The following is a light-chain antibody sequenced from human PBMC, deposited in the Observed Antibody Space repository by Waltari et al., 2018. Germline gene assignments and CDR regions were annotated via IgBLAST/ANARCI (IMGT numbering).Light chain of an antibody. CDR1: SSNIGSHF. V-gene: IGLV1-47*01. CDR3: ASWDDSLSGRI. CDR2: SNK. J-gene: IGLJ2*01. Sequence: QSVLFQPPSASGTPGQRVTIPCSGSSSNIGSHFVFCDQQFPERAPKLVIYSNKPRPSGVPDRFSGSKSGTSASLTISVLRSEDEADYYCASWDDSLSGRIFGGGTKLTVL.